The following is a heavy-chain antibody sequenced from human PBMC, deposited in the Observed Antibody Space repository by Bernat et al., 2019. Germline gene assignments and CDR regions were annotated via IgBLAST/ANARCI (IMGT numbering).Heavy chain of an antibody. CDR1: GGTFSSYA. V-gene: IGHV1-69*01. CDR3: ARSQPWYSGSYLDGY. Sequence: QVQLVQSGAEVKKPGSSVKVSCKASGGTFSSYAISWVRQAPGQGLEWMGGIIPIFGTANYAQKFPGGVTITADESTSTAYMELSSLRSEETAVYYCARSQPWYSGSYLDGYWGQGTLVTVSS. CDR2: IIPIFGTA. J-gene: IGHJ4*02. D-gene: IGHD1-26*01.